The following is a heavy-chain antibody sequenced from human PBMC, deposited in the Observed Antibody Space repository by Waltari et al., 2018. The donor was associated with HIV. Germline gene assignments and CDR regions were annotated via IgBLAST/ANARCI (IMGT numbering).Heavy chain of an antibody. V-gene: IGHV1-3*01. D-gene: IGHD3-3*01. CDR1: GYTFIRYA. J-gene: IGHJ6*02. CDR3: AREYDFWSGGYHYYGMDV. CDR2: INVGNYNT. Sequence: QVQLVQSGAVVKKPGASVRISCETSGYTFIRYALHWVPQAPGQMPEWMGWINVGNYNTKYSQKFQDRVTITGDTSASTGYLDLSSLTSEDTAVYFCAREYDFWSGGYHYYGMDVWGQGTTVTVSS.